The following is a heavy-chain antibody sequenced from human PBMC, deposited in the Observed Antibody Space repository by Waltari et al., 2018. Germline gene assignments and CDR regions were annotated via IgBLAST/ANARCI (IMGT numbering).Heavy chain of an antibody. CDR3: ARVYCSGGSCVYYYYYGMDV. D-gene: IGHD2-15*01. J-gene: IGHJ6*02. Sequence: EVQLVESGGGLVQPGGSLRLSCAASGFTFSSYSMNWVRKAPGKGLEWVSYISSSSSTIYYADSVKGRFTISRDNAKNSLYLQMNSLRAEDTAVYYCARVYCSGGSCVYYYYYGMDVWGQGTTVTVSS. CDR2: ISSSSSTI. V-gene: IGHV3-48*01. CDR1: GFTFSSYS.